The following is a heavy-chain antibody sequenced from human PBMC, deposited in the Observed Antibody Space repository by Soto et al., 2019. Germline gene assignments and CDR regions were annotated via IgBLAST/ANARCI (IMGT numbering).Heavy chain of an antibody. V-gene: IGHV1-58*01. Sequence: SVKVSCKASGFTFTSSAVQWVRQARGQRLEWIGWIVVDSGNTNYAQKFQERVTITRDMSTSTAYMELSSLRSEDTAVYYCAADLGTTVTMLDYWGQGTLVTVSS. CDR1: GFTFTSSA. D-gene: IGHD4-17*01. CDR3: AADLGTTVTMLDY. J-gene: IGHJ4*02. CDR2: IVVDSGNT.